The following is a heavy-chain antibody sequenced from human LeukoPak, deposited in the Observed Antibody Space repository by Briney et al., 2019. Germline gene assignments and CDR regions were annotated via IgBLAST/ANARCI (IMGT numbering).Heavy chain of an antibody. D-gene: IGHD4-17*01. J-gene: IGHJ4*02. Sequence: GGSLRLSCAASGFTFSRFWMSWVRQAPGKGLEWVANIKQDGSGKYYVDSVKGRFTISRDNAKNSLHLQMNSLRAEDTAVYYCAIYGDYTFDYWGQGTLVTVSS. CDR3: AIYGDYTFDY. CDR2: IKQDGSGK. CDR1: GFTFSRFW. V-gene: IGHV3-7*01.